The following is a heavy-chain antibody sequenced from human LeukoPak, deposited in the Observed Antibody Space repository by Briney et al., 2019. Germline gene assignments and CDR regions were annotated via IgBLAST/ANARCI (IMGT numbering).Heavy chain of an antibody. CDR3: ATPRAMSSRDFDH. J-gene: IGHJ4*02. CDR2: ISGSGDAT. V-gene: IGHV3-23*01. D-gene: IGHD3-10*01. Sequence: PGRSLRLSCAASGFTFSNYDMTWVRQAPGRGLEGVAGISGSGDATYSADSVKGRFTISRDNSKNILYLQMNSLRAEDTAVYYCATPRAMSSRDFDHWGQGTLVTVSS. CDR1: GFTFSNYD.